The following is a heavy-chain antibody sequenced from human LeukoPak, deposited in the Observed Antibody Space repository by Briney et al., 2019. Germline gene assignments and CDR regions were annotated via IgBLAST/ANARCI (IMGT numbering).Heavy chain of an antibody. Sequence: GGSLRLSCAASGFTFSSYWMSWVRQAPGKGLEWVANIKQDGSEKYYVDSVKGRFTISRDNAKNSLYLQMNSLRAEDTAVYYCARWGDSSSWYLNDYWGQGTLVTVSS. CDR2: IKQDGSEK. J-gene: IGHJ4*02. CDR1: GFTFSSYW. CDR3: ARWGDSSSWYLNDY. V-gene: IGHV3-7*01. D-gene: IGHD6-13*01.